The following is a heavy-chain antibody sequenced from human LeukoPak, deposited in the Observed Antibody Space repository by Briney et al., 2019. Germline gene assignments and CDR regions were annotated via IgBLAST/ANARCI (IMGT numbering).Heavy chain of an antibody. CDR3: AGSRDGYNYVSC. Sequence: SETLSLTCTVSGGSISSYYWSWIRQPPGKGLEWIGYIYYSGSTNYNPSLKSRVTISVDTSKNQFSLKLSSVTAADTAVYYCAGSRDGYNYVSCWGQGTLVTVSS. J-gene: IGHJ4*02. D-gene: IGHD5-24*01. CDR2: IYYSGST. V-gene: IGHV4-59*01. CDR1: GGSISSYY.